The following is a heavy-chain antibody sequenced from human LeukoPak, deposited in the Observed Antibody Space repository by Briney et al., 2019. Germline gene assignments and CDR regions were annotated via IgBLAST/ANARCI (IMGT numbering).Heavy chain of an antibody. V-gene: IGHV3-66*01. D-gene: IGHD6-19*01. Sequence: PGGSLRLSCAAPGFTVSSNYMSWVRQAPGKGLEWVSVIYSGGSTYYADSVKGRFTISRDNSKNTLYLQMNSLRAEDTAVYYCAVNSQWLVVFDYWGQGTLVTVSS. J-gene: IGHJ4*02. CDR1: GFTVSSNY. CDR2: IYSGGST. CDR3: AVNSQWLVVFDY.